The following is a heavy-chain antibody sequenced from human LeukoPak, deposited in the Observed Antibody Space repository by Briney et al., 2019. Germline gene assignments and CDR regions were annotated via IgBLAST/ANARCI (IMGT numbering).Heavy chain of an antibody. J-gene: IGHJ4*02. CDR2: ISAYNGKT. CDR1: GYTFTSYG. V-gene: IGHV1-18*01. CDR3: ARVGIVVVPAALHFDY. Sequence: ASVKVSCKASGYTFTSYGISWVRQAPGQGLEWMGWISAYNGKTDYPQNLQGRVTLTTDTSTSTAYMELRSLRSDDTAVYYCARVGIVVVPAALHFDYWGQGTLVTVSS. D-gene: IGHD2-2*01.